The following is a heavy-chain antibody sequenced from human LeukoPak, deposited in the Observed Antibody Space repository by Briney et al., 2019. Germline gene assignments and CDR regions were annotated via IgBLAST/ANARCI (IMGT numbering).Heavy chain of an antibody. CDR2: FDPEDGET. CDR3: ARDRQLKIESGSFTPLGY. V-gene: IGHV1-24*01. D-gene: IGHD1-26*01. Sequence: ASVNVSCMVSGYTLTELSLHWVRPAPGKGLEWMGGFDPEDGETIYAQKFQGRVTMTTGTSTRTAYMELRSLRSDDTAVYYCARDRQLKIESGSFTPLGYWGQGTLVTVSS. J-gene: IGHJ4*02. CDR1: GYTLTELS.